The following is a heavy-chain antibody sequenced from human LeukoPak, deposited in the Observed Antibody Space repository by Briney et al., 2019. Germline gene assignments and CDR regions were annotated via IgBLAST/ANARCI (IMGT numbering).Heavy chain of an antibody. CDR2: IIPIFGTA. CDR1: GGTFSSYA. D-gene: IGHD3-22*01. J-gene: IGHJ5*02. V-gene: IGHV1-69*13. Sequence: ASVTVSFTASGGTFSSYAISRVRQAPGQGLEWMGGIIPIFGTANYAQKFQGRVTITADESTSTAYMELSSLRSEDTAVYYCARGTTSSLRYDSSGYTPSHPWGQGTLATVSS. CDR3: ARGTTSSLRYDSSGYTPSHP.